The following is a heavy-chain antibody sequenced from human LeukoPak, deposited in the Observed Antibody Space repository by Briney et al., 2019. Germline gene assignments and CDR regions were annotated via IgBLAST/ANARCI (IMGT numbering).Heavy chain of an antibody. CDR3: ARVNINNWHSCDY. CDR1: GGSISGCY. Sequence: PSETLSLTCTVSGGSISGCYWSWIRQPPGKGLEWIGYIYYTGSTNYNPSLKSRVTISVDTSKNQYSLKVSSVIAADTAMYYCARVNINNWHSCDYWAQGTLVTVSS. V-gene: IGHV4-59*01. D-gene: IGHD1-1*01. CDR2: IYYTGST. J-gene: IGHJ4*02.